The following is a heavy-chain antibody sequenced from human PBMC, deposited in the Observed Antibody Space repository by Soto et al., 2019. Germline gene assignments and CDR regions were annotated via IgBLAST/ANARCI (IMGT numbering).Heavy chain of an antibody. CDR1: GGSISSSSYY. D-gene: IGHD4-17*01. CDR3: ARAHYGDYGYGMDV. V-gene: IGHV4-39*07. J-gene: IGHJ6*02. Sequence: SETLSLTCTVSGGSISSSSYYWGWIRQPPGKGLEWIGSIYYSGSTYNNPSLRSRVTISVDSSKNQFSLKLSSVTAADTAVYYCARAHYGDYGYGMDVWGQGTTVTVS. CDR2: IYYSGST.